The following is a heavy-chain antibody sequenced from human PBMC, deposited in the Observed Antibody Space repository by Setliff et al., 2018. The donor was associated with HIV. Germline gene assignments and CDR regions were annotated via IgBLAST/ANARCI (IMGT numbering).Heavy chain of an antibody. CDR2: IYASGKT. D-gene: IGHD3-10*01. CDR3: ARTLWFEESASYDAFDI. CDR1: GDSLNTYY. V-gene: IGHV4-4*07. Sequence: SETLFLTCNVSGDSLNTYYWSWIRQSGGKGLEWIGRIYASGKTTFNPSLKSRVTISVDTSKNQFSLRLSSVTAADTAMYFCARTLWFEESASYDAFDIWGQGTMVTVSS. J-gene: IGHJ3*02.